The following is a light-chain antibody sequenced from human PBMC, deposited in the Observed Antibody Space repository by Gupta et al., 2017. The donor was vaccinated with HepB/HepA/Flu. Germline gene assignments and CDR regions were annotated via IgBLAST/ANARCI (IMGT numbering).Light chain of an antibody. J-gene: IGLJ3*02. CDR2: TND. Sequence: QSVLTQPPSVSGAPGQRVTIPCTGSSSNIGAGYGVHWYQKLPGTAPRLLIYTNDNRPSGVPDRFSASKSGTSAALAITGLQAEDEADYYCQSFDSGLTGPLFGGGTKLTVL. CDR1: SSNIGAGYG. CDR3: QSFDSGLTGPL. V-gene: IGLV1-40*01.